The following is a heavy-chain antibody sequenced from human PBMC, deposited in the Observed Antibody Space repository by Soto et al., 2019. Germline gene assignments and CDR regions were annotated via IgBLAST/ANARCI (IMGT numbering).Heavy chain of an antibody. D-gene: IGHD5-18*01. Sequence: SETLSLTCTVSRGSISNYDWSWPRQPPRRGLEWIGHIFYSGSTNYNPALKSRVTISVDTSKSQFSLKLSSVTAADTAVYYCAKDSGYNYGYFRWFDPWGQGTLVT. CDR2: IFYSGST. CDR3: AKDSGYNYGYFRWFDP. J-gene: IGHJ5*02. V-gene: IGHV4-59*01. CDR1: RGSISNYD.